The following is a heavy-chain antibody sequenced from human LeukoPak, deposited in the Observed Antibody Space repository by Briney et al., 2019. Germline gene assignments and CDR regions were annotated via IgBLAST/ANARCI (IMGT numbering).Heavy chain of an antibody. CDR3: AKDIHIVVVTAIRYFDY. V-gene: IGHV3-23*01. Sequence: GGSLRLSCAASGFTFSSYAMSWVRQAPGKGLEWVSAISGSGDSTYYADSVKGRFTISRDNSKNTLYLQMNSLRAEDTAVYSCAKDIHIVVVTAIRYFDYWGQGTLDTVSS. CDR2: ISGSGDST. J-gene: IGHJ4*02. D-gene: IGHD2-21*02. CDR1: GFTFSSYA.